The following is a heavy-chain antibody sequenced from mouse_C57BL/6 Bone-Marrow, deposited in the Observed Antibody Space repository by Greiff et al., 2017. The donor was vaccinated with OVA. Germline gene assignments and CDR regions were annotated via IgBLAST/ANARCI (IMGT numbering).Heavy chain of an antibody. Sequence: VQLQESGAELVRPGASVKLSCKASGYTFTDYYINWVKQRPGQGLEWIARIYPGSGNTYYNEKFKGKATLTAEKSSSTAYMQLSSLTSEDTAVYFCARYHYYGNPYAMDYWGQRTSVTVSS. CDR2: IYPGSGNT. CDR1: GYTFTDYY. J-gene: IGHJ4*01. V-gene: IGHV1-76*01. D-gene: IGHD2-1*01. CDR3: ARYHYYGNPYAMDY.